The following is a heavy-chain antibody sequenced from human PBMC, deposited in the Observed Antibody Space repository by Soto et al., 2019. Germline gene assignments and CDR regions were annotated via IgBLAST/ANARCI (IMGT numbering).Heavy chain of an antibody. CDR3: ARGIRDIPHDERFGFSNYFDY. Sequence: PSETLSLTCAVYGGSFSGYYWSWIRQPPGKGLEWIGEINHSGSTNYNPSLKSRVTISVDTSKNQFSLKLSSVTAADTAVYYCARGIRDIPHDERFGFSNYFDYWGQGTLVTVSS. V-gene: IGHV4-34*01. CDR1: GGSFSGYY. D-gene: IGHD1-1*01. J-gene: IGHJ4*02. CDR2: INHSGST.